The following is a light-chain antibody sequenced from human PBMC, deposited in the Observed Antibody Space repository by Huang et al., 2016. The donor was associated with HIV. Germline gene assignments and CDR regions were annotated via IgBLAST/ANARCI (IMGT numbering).Light chain of an antibody. V-gene: IGKV4-1*01. CDR2: WAS. CDR3: QQYFTDYYT. J-gene: IGKJ2*01. Sequence: DIVMTQSPDSLTVSLGERATINCKSSQDLLFNTTNKNYLAWYQQRPGQPPKLLIYWASTRASGVPDRFSGSGSGTDFTLTINTLQTEDVAVYYCQQYFTDYYTFGQGTKLEIQ. CDR1: QDLLFNTTNKNY.